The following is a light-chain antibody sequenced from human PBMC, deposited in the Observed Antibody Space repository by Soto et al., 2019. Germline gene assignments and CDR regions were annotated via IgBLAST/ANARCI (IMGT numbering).Light chain of an antibody. CDR1: QSVSND. J-gene: IGKJ4*02. CDR3: QQRSSWPPT. CDR2: YAS. Sequence: EIVLTQSPATLSLSPGERATLSCRASQSVSNDLVWYHQKPGQAPRLVIYYASNRASGIPARVSGSGSETDFTLTISSLESEDVAVYYCQQRSSWPPTFGGGTKVDFK. V-gene: IGKV3-11*01.